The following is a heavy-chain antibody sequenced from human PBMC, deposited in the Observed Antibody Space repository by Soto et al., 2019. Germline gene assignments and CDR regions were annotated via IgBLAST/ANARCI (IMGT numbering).Heavy chain of an antibody. J-gene: IGHJ6*02. CDR1: GFTFSSYW. V-gene: IGHV3-7*04. CDR3: ARGLGGYDPPRNYYYYGMDV. Sequence: PGGSLRLSCAASGFTFSSYWMSWVRQAPGKGLEWVANIKQDGSEKYYVDSVKGRFTISRDNAKNSLYLQMNSLRAEDTAVYYCARGLGGYDPPRNYYYYGMDVWGQGTTVTVSS. D-gene: IGHD5-12*01. CDR2: IKQDGSEK.